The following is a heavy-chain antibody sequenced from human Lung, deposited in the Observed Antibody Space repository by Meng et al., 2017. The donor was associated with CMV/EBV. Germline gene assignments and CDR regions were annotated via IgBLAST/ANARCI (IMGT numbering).Heavy chain of an antibody. J-gene: IGHJ6*02. D-gene: IGHD6-13*01. CDR2: VNHRGSS. V-gene: IGHV4-34*01. CDR3: ARGGIAEHYYYYYGMDV. CDR1: GGSFSHNY. Sequence: SETLSLXXAVSGGSFSHNYWSWIRQPPGKGLEWIGEVNHRGSSNYNPSLMSRVTISVDTSKKQCSLKMSSVTAADTAVYYCARGGIAEHYYYYYGMDVWGQGXTVTVSS.